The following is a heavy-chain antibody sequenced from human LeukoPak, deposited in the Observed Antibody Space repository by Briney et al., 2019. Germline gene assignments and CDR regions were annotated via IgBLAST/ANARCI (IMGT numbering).Heavy chain of an antibody. V-gene: IGHV3-23*01. CDR1: GFTFSSYA. CDR2: ISGSGGST. D-gene: IGHD3-3*01. J-gene: IGHJ5*02. CDR3: AKVPPITIFGVGPWSWFDP. Sequence: GGSLRLSCAASGFTFSSYAMSWVRRAPGKGLEWVSAISGSGGSTYYADSVKGRFTISRDNSKNTLYLQMNSLRAEDTAVYYCAKVPPITIFGVGPWSWFDPWGQGTLVTVSS.